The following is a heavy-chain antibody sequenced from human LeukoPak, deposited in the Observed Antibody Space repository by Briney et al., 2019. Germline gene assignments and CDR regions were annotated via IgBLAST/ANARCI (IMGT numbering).Heavy chain of an antibody. Sequence: PSETLSLTCTVSGGSISSSSYYWGWIRQPPGKGLEWIGSIYYSGSTYYNPSLKSRVTISVDTSKNQFSLKLSSVTAADAAVYYCARDGGGYSDYWGQGTLVTVSS. J-gene: IGHJ4*02. V-gene: IGHV4-39*07. CDR2: IYYSGST. D-gene: IGHD5-24*01. CDR3: ARDGGGYSDY. CDR1: GGSISSSSYY.